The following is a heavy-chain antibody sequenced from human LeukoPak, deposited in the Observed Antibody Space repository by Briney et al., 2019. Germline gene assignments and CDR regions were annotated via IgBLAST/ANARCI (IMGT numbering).Heavy chain of an antibody. V-gene: IGHV3-21*01. D-gene: IGHD5-12*01. CDR2: ISTSSSYI. Sequence: GGSLRLSCAASGFAFSSYTMNWVRQAPGKGLEWVSFISTSSSYIYHADSVKGRFTISRDNAKNSLYLQMNSLRAEDTAVYYCARVTNGGYDSGNFDYWGQGTLVTVSS. J-gene: IGHJ4*02. CDR3: ARVTNGGYDSGNFDY. CDR1: GFAFSSYT.